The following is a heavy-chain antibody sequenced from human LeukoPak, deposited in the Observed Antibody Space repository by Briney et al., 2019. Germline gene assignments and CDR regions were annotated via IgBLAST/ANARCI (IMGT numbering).Heavy chain of an antibody. CDR3: ARVSYQEGVDY. CDR2: ISPSGST. V-gene: IGHV4-61*02. J-gene: IGHJ4*02. Sequence: SETLSLTCSVSGGSINGGNYYWTWLRQPAGKGLEWIGRISPSGSTNHNPSLTSRVTISVDTSKNQFSLKLNFVTAADTAVYYCARVSYQEGVDYWGQGTLVTVSS. D-gene: IGHD2-2*01. CDR1: GGSINGGNYY.